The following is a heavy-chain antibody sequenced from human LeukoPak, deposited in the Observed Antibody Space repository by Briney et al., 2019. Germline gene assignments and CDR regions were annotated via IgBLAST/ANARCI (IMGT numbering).Heavy chain of an antibody. Sequence: PSETLSLTCTVSGGSISSSSYYWGWIRQPPGKGLEWIGSIYYSGSTYYNPSLKSRVTISVDTSKNQFSLKLSSVTAADTAVYYCARLPRRNSYGDYENYWGQGTLVTVSS. J-gene: IGHJ4*02. CDR1: GGSISSSSYY. CDR2: IYYSGST. V-gene: IGHV4-39*01. CDR3: ARLPRRNSYGDYENY. D-gene: IGHD4-17*01.